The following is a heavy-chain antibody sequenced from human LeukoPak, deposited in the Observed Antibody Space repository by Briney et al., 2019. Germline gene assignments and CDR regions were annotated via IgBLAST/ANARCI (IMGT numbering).Heavy chain of an antibody. CDR1: GGTFSSYA. CDR2: IIPIFGTA. CDR3: ARVNALRYYFDY. D-gene: IGHD3-16*01. Sequence: SVKVSCKASGGTFSSYAISWVRQAPGQGLEWMGGIIPIFGTANYAQKFQGRVTITTDESTSTAYMELSSLRSEDTAVHYCARVNALRYYFDYWGQGTLVTVSS. J-gene: IGHJ4*02. V-gene: IGHV1-69*05.